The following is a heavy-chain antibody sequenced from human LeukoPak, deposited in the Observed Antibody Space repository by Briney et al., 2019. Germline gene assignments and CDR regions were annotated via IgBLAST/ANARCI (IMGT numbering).Heavy chain of an antibody. J-gene: IGHJ5*02. CDR2: IRYDGSNK. Sequence: GGSLRLSCAASGFTFSSYGMHWVRQAPGKGLEGVAFIRYDGSNKYYADSVKGRFTISRENSKNTLYLQMNSLRAEDTAVYYCAKDTTPPKAGFDPWGQGTLVTVSS. D-gene: IGHD1-14*01. CDR1: GFTFSSYG. CDR3: AKDTTPPKAGFDP. V-gene: IGHV3-30*02.